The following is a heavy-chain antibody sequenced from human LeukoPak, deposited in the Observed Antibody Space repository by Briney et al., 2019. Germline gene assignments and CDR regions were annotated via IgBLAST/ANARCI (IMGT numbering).Heavy chain of an antibody. V-gene: IGHV3-21*01. CDR1: GFTFSSYS. J-gene: IGHJ4*02. CDR3: ARDKIVGATYFDY. Sequence: GGSLRPSCAASGFTFSSYSMNWVRQAPGKGLEWVSSISSSSSYIYYADSVKGRFTISRDNAKNSLYLQMNSLRAEDTAVYYCARDKIVGATYFDYWGQGTLVTVSS. CDR2: ISSSSSYI. D-gene: IGHD1-26*01.